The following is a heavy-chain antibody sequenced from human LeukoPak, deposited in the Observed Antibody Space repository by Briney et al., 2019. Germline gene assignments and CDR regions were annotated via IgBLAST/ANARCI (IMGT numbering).Heavy chain of an antibody. J-gene: IGHJ6*03. D-gene: IGHD6-13*01. CDR2: IIPIFGTA. CDR1: GGTFSSYA. CDR3: ARVVELTGYSSSWYSGYYYYMDV. V-gene: IGHV1-69*06. Sequence: ASVKVSCKASGGTFSSYAISWVRQAPGQGLEWMGGIIPIFGTANYAQKFQDRVTITADKSTSTAYMELSSLRSEDTAVYYCARVVELTGYSSSWYSGYYYYMDVWGKGTTVTVSS.